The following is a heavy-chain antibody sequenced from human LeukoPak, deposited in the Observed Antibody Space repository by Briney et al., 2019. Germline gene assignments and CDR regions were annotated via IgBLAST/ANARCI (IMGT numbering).Heavy chain of an antibody. CDR3: ARAKVCSTSCSLFDY. J-gene: IGHJ4*02. Sequence: PGGSLRLSCAASGFTFSSYSMNRVRQAPGKGLEWVSSISSSSSYIYYADSVKGRFTISRDNAKNSLYLQMNSLRAEDTAVYYCARAKVCSTSCSLFDYWGQGTLVTVSS. CDR2: ISSSSSYI. CDR1: GFTFSSYS. V-gene: IGHV3-21*01. D-gene: IGHD2-2*01.